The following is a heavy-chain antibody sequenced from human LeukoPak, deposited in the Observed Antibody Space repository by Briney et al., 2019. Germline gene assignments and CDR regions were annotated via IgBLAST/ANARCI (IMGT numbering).Heavy chain of an antibody. CDR3: AKEWVVGATMDYYYYMDV. D-gene: IGHD1-26*01. Sequence: PGXSLRLSCAASGFTFSSYAMSWVRQAPGKGLEWVSAISGSGGSTYYADSVKGRFTISRDNSKNTLYLQMNSLRAEDTAVYYCAKEWVVGATMDYYYYMDVWGKGTTVTVSS. J-gene: IGHJ6*03. CDR2: ISGSGGST. V-gene: IGHV3-23*01. CDR1: GFTFSSYA.